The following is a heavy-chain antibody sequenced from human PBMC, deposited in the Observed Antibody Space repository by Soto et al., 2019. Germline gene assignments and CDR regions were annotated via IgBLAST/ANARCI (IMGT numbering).Heavy chain of an antibody. J-gene: IGHJ5*02. Sequence: GGSLRLSCAASGFTFSSYAMSWVRQSPGKGLEWVSAISGSGGSTYYADSVKGRFTISRDNSKNTLYLQMNSLRAEDTAVYYCAKEPGGMRPSEGWFDPWGQGTLVTVSS. V-gene: IGHV3-23*01. CDR3: AKEPGGMRPSEGWFDP. CDR1: GFTFSSYA. CDR2: ISGSGGST.